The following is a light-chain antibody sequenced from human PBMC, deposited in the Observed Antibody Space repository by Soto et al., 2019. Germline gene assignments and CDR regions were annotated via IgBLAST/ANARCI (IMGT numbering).Light chain of an antibody. CDR2: AAS. Sequence: DIQLTQSPSFLSASVGDRVTITCRASQGISSNLAWYQQKPGKAPKLLIYAASTLQSGVPSRFSGSGSGTEFTLTISSLQPDDFATYYCQQYKSYRAFGQGTKVDI. CDR1: QGISSN. J-gene: IGKJ1*01. V-gene: IGKV1-9*01. CDR3: QQYKSYRA.